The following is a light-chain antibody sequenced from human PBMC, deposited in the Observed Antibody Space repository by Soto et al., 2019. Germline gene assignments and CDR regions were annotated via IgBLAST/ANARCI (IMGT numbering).Light chain of an antibody. Sequence: EIVLTQSPATLSSSPGERATLSCRASQTVNSRLAWYQHKPGQAPRLLIYHTSNRATGIPARFSGSGSGTDFTLTISRLEPEDFAVYYCHQRQSWPRTFGQGTKVDIK. V-gene: IGKV3-11*01. J-gene: IGKJ1*01. CDR2: HTS. CDR3: HQRQSWPRT. CDR1: QTVNSR.